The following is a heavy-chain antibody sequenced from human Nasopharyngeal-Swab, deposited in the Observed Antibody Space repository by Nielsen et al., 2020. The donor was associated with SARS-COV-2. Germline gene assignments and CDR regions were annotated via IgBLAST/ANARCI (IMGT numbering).Heavy chain of an antibody. J-gene: IGHJ6*02. CDR1: GFTFSNYG. Sequence: GGSLRLSCATSGFTFSNYGMHWVRQAPGKGLEWVAVTWYDGSNTYYGDSVKGRFTISRDDSKNTHYLQMNSLRPEDTAVYYCAKDVRMADHYYHGMDVWGQGITVTVSS. D-gene: IGHD5-24*01. V-gene: IGHV3-33*03. CDR3: AKDVRMADHYYHGMDV. CDR2: TWYDGSNT.